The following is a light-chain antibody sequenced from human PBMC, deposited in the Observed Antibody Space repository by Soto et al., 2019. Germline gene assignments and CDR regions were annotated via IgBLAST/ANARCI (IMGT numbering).Light chain of an antibody. CDR2: AAS. CDR1: QAISTY. J-gene: IGKJ5*01. CDR3: QQANSFTIT. Sequence: DIQRNQSPSTLSASVGYRVTITCRAGQAISTYLAWYQQTSGKAPKLLISAASTLQRGVPSRFRASGSGTQFTLTISRLQNEDFATYFCQQANSFTITFGQGTRLEIK. V-gene: IGKV1-9*01.